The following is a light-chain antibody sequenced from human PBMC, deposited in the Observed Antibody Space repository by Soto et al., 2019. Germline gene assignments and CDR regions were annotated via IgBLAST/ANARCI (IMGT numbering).Light chain of an antibody. Sequence: TQPAWVSGSPGQSITISCTRTISDVGGYNYVSWYQQHPGKAPKLMIYEVSNRPSGVSNRFSGSTSGNTASLTISGLQAEDEADYYCSSYTSSSTLGFGGGTKVTVL. J-gene: IGLJ2*01. CDR1: ISDVGGYNY. CDR3: SSYTSSSTLG. CDR2: EVS. V-gene: IGLV2-14*01.